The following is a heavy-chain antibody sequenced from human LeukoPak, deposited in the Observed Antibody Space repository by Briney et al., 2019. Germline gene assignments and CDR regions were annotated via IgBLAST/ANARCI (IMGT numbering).Heavy chain of an antibody. J-gene: IGHJ2*01. V-gene: IGHV4-39*01. CDR1: GGSISSNSYY. CDR2: IYYSGIT. D-gene: IGHD2-15*01. CDR3: ARRDCSGGSCYSPYWYFDL. Sequence: SETLSLTCTVSGGSISSNSYYWGWIRQPPGKGLEWIGSIYYSGITYYNPSLKSRVTISVDTSKNQFSLKLSSVTAADTAVYYCARRDCSGGSCYSPYWYFDLWGRGTLVTVSS.